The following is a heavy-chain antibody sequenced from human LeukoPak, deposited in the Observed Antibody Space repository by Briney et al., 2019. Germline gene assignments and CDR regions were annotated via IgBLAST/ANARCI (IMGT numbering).Heavy chain of an antibody. CDR1: GGSISSYY. Sequence: SETLSLACTVSGGSISSYYWRWIRQPPGKGLEWIGYIYYSGSTNYNPSLKSRVTISVDTSKNQFSLKLRSVTAADTAVYYCARVRSHGSGPEDFDYWGQGTLVTVSS. V-gene: IGHV4-59*01. D-gene: IGHD3-10*01. J-gene: IGHJ4*02. CDR3: ARVRSHGSGPEDFDY. CDR2: IYYSGST.